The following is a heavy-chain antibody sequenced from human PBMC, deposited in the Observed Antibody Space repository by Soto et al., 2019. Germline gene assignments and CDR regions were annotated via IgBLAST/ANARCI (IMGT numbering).Heavy chain of an antibody. J-gene: IGHJ4*02. V-gene: IGHV4-31*03. CDR3: ARAYRAYCGGDCYSTEYYFDY. Sequence: TLSLTCTVSGGSISSGDYYWSWIRQRPGKGLEWIGYIYYSGSTYYNPSLKSRVTISVDTSKNQFSLKLSSVTAADTAVYYCARAYRAYCGGDCYSTEYYFDYWGQGTLVNVSS. CDR1: GGSISSGDYY. CDR2: IYYSGST. D-gene: IGHD2-21*02.